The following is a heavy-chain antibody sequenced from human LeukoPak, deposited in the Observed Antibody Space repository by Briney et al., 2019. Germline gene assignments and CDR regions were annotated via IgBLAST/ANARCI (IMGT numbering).Heavy chain of an antibody. V-gene: IGHV3-53*01. Sequence: QPGGSLRLSCAAYGFAVSNNYRSWVRQAPGKGLEWVSVIYRGGSTYYADSVKGRFTNSRDNSKNTLYLQMNSLRAEDTAVYYCAREGYYSVMDVWGQGTTVTVSS. CDR3: AREGYYSVMDV. J-gene: IGHJ6*02. CDR2: IYRGGST. CDR1: GFAVSNNY.